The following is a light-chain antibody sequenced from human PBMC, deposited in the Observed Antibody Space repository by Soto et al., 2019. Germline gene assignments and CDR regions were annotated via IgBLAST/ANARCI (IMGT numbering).Light chain of an antibody. J-gene: IGKJ1*01. CDR3: QQRSNWPRT. Sequence: EIVLTQSPATLSLSPGERATLSCRASQSVSSYLAWYQQKPGQAPRLLIYDASNRATGIPARFSGSGYGTDFTLTISSLEPEDCAVYYCQQRSNWPRTFGQGTKVEIK. V-gene: IGKV3-11*01. CDR1: QSVSSY. CDR2: DAS.